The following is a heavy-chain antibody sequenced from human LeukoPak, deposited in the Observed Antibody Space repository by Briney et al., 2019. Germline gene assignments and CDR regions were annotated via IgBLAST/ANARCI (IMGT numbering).Heavy chain of an antibody. V-gene: IGHV4-34*01. CDR3: ARGYSGYDPFDY. J-gene: IGHJ4*02. Sequence: SETLSLTCAVYGGSFSGYYWSWIRQPPGKGLEWIGEINHSGSTNYNPSLKSRVTISVDTSKNQFPLKLSSVTAADTAVYYCARGYSGYDPFDYWGQGTLVTVSS. CDR2: INHSGST. CDR1: GGSFSGYY. D-gene: IGHD5-12*01.